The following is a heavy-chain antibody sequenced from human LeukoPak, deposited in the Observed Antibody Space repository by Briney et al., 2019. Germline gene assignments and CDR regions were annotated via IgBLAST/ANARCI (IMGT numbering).Heavy chain of an antibody. J-gene: IGHJ4*02. D-gene: IGHD4-17*01. CDR1: AGSFSNYY. Sequence: SETLSLTCAVYAGSFSNYYWSWLRQPPGKGLEWIGEIYHSGSTNYNPSLKSRVTISVDTSKNQFSLKLSSVTAADTAMYYCARGSFDYGDYQIFDYWGQGTLVTVSS. V-gene: IGHV4-34*01. CDR2: IYHSGST. CDR3: ARGSFDYGDYQIFDY.